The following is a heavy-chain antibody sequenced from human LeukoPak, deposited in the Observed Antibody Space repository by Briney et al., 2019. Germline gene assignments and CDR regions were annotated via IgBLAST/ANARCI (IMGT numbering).Heavy chain of an antibody. CDR3: AKAGSAWYYFDF. Sequence: PGGSLRLSCAASGFTFSSSAMNWSRQSPGEGLEWVSGISAGSGGIYYADSVRGRFTISRDNSKNTLSLLMNSLRAEDTAVYYCAKAGSAWYYFDFWGQGTLVTVSS. V-gene: IGHV3-23*01. D-gene: IGHD6-13*01. CDR1: GFTFSSSA. CDR2: ISAGSGGI. J-gene: IGHJ4*02.